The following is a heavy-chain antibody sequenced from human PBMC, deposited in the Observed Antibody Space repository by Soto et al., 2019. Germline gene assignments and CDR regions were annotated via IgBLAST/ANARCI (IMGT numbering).Heavy chain of an antibody. V-gene: IGHV4-61*01. Sequence: PSETLSLTCTVSGDSVTSDSYFWSWIRQPPGKGLEWIGNSYYSGYYSGSTNHNPTLKSRVTVSVDTSKNQFTLKLRSVTTANAAVYYCARDYKGENCGSVRCNSLDVWGQGTTVTVSS. D-gene: IGHD2-21*01. CDR2: SYYSGYYSGST. J-gene: IGHJ6*02. CDR3: ARDYKGENCGSVRCNSLDV. CDR1: GDSVTSDSYF.